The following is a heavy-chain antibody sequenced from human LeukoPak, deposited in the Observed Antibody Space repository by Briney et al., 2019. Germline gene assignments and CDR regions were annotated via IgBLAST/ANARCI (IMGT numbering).Heavy chain of an antibody. CDR1: GGSISSSSYH. V-gene: IGHV4-39*01. Sequence: SETLSLTCTVSGGSISSSSYHWGWIRQPPGKGLEWIGTIYSSGSSYYNPSLKSRLTISVDTSRNQFSLKLSSVTASDTAVYYCATRYGSGTYPRYYFDSWGQGTLATVSS. J-gene: IGHJ4*02. CDR2: IYSSGSS. CDR3: ATRYGSGTYPRYYFDS. D-gene: IGHD3-10*01.